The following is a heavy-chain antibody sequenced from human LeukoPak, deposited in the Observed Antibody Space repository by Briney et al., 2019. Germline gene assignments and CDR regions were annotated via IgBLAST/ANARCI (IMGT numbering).Heavy chain of an antibody. CDR3: ARAGSGWYHTTFDY. CDR2: IYYSGST. D-gene: IGHD6-19*01. CDR1: GGSISSTNYY. Sequence: SETLSLTCTVSGGSISSTNYYWGWIRQPPGKGLEWIGSIYYSGSTNYNPSLKSRVTISIDMSRNQFSLKLSSVTAADTAVYYCARAGSGWYHTTFDYWGQGTLVTVSS. J-gene: IGHJ4*02. V-gene: IGHV4-39*07.